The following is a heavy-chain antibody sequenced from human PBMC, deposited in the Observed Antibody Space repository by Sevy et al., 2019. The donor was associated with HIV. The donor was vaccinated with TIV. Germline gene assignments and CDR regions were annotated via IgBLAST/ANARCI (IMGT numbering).Heavy chain of an antibody. CDR1: GFNFNPYA. Sequence: GGSLRLSCAASGFNFNPYAMHWVRQAPGKGLEWVATISSDGSKNDYADSVKGRFTISRENSKNTMNLQMNSLRVDDTAVYYCAKDGYYYDSTARDWFDPWGQGTLVTVSS. V-gene: IGHV3-33*03. J-gene: IGHJ5*02. CDR3: AKDGYYYDSTARDWFDP. CDR2: ISSDGSKN. D-gene: IGHD3-22*01.